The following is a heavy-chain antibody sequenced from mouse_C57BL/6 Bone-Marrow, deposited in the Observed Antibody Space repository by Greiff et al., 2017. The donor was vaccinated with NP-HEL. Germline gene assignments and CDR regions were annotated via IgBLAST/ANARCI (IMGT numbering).Heavy chain of an antibody. V-gene: IGHV1-59*01. Sequence: VQLQQSGAELVRPGTSVKLSCKASGYTFTSYWMHWVKQRPGQGLGWIGVIDPSDSYTNYNQKFKGKATLTVDTSSSTAYMQLSSLTSEDSAVYYCARGKLGPFDYWGQGTTLTVSS. D-gene: IGHD4-1*01. CDR3: ARGKLGPFDY. CDR2: IDPSDSYT. J-gene: IGHJ2*01. CDR1: GYTFTSYW.